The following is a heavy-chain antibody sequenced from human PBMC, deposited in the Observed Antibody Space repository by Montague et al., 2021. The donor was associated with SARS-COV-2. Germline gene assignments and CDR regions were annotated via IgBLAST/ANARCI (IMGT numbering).Heavy chain of an antibody. Sequence: TLSLTCTVTGGSISSDDYYWSWIRQPPGKGLEWIGYIHYSGTTYYNPSLKSRVTISVDTSKNQFSLKLRSVTAADTAVFYCARDHSSWGQGTLVTVSS. J-gene: IGHJ5*02. CDR2: IHYSGTT. CDR1: GGSISSDDYY. D-gene: IGHD2-21*01. CDR3: ARDHSS. V-gene: IGHV4-30-4*01.